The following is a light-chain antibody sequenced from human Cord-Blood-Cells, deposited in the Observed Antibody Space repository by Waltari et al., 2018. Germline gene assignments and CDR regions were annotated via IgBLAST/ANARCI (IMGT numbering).Light chain of an antibody. CDR2: EGS. CDR3: CSYAGSSTWV. Sequence: QSALTQPASVSGSPGQSTTISCTGTSSAVGIYNLVPWYQQHPSKAPKLMIYEGSKRPSGVSNRFSGSKSGNTASLTISGLQAEDEADYYCCSYAGSSTWVFGGGTKLTVL. J-gene: IGLJ3*02. V-gene: IGLV2-23*01. CDR1: SSAVGIYNL.